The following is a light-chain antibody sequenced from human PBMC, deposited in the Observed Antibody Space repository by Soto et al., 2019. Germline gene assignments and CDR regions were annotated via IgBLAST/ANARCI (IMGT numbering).Light chain of an antibody. CDR3: QQYDDWLT. CDR1: QSVAGY. V-gene: IGKV3-15*01. CDR2: GTS. Sequence: EIVMTQSPVTLSASPGERVTLSCRASQSVAGYLAWYQQKPGQAPRLVIYGTSIRATGIPARFSGSGSGTEFTLTISSLQPEDFAVYYCQQYDDWLTFGGGTRVEIK. J-gene: IGKJ4*01.